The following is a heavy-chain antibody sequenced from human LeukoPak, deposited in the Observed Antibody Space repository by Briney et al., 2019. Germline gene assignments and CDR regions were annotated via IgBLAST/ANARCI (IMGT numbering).Heavy chain of an antibody. CDR2: IYSGGST. Sequence: GGSLRLSCAASRFTVSSNYMTWVRQDAGKGLEWVSVIYSGGSTYYADSVKGRFTISRDNSKNTLYLQMNSLRAEVTAVYYCAELGITMIGGVWGKGTTVTISS. V-gene: IGHV3-66*01. CDR1: RFTVSSNY. D-gene: IGHD3-10*02. CDR3: AELGITMIGGV. J-gene: IGHJ6*01.